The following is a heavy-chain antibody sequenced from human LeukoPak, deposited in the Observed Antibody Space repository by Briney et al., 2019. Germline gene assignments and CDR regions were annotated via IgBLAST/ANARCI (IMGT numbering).Heavy chain of an antibody. V-gene: IGHV3-30*04. CDR1: GFTFSSYA. J-gene: IGHJ4*02. D-gene: IGHD6-13*01. CDR2: ISYDGSNK. CDR3: ASQGQQLDPFDY. Sequence: PGGSLRLSCAASGFTFSSYARHWVRQAPGKGLEWVAVISYDGSNKYYADSVKGRFTISRDNSKNTLYLQMNSLRAEDTAVYYCASQGQQLDPFDYWGQGTLVTVSS.